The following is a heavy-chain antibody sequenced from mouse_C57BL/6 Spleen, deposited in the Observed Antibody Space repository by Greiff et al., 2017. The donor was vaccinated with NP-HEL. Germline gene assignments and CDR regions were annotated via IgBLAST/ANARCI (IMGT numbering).Heavy chain of an antibody. Sequence: QVQLQQSGAELVMPGASVKLSCKASGYTFTSYWMHWVKQRPGQGLEWIGEIDPSDSYTNYNQKFKGKSTLTVDKSSSTAYMQLSSLTSEDSAVYYCAKGRYYGSSYGEDYFDYWGQGTTLTVSS. J-gene: IGHJ2*01. CDR1: GYTFTSYW. CDR3: AKGRYYGSSYGEDYFDY. V-gene: IGHV1-69*01. D-gene: IGHD1-1*01. CDR2: IDPSDSYT.